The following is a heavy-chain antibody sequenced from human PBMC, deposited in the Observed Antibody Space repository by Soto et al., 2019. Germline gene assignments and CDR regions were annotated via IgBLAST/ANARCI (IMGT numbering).Heavy chain of an antibody. J-gene: IGHJ4*02. CDR3: ASGSGSYSSDY. CDR1: GGSISSYY. V-gene: IGHV4-59*01. CDR2: IYYSGST. D-gene: IGHD1-26*01. Sequence: SETLSLTCTVSGGSISSYYWSWIRQPPGKGLEWIGYIYYSGSTNYNPSLKSRVTISVDTSKNQFSLKLSSVTAADTAVYYCASGSGSYSSDYWGQGTLVTVSS.